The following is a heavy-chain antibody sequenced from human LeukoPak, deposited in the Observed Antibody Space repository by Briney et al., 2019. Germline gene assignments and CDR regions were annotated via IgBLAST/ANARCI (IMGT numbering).Heavy chain of an antibody. J-gene: IGHJ4*02. CDR2: INPNSGGT. Sequence: GASVKVSCKASGYTFTGYYMHWVRQAPGQGLEWRGWINPNSGGTNYAQKFQGRVTMTRDTSISTAYMELSRLRSDDTAVYYCARELAAAGTTFDYWGQGTLVTVSS. CDR1: GYTFTGYY. D-gene: IGHD6-13*01. V-gene: IGHV1-2*02. CDR3: ARELAAAGTTFDY.